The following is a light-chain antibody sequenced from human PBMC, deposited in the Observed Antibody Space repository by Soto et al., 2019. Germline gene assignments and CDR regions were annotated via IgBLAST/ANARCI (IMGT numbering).Light chain of an antibody. J-gene: IGKJ3*01. CDR1: QTIIRY. V-gene: IGKV1-39*01. Sequence: DIQMTQSPSSLSASVGDRVTITCRASQTIIRYLNWYQQKVGRAPNLLIYAASSLQSGVPSRFRGSGSGTEFTLTISSLQPEDFATYYCQQSYSTLFSFGPGTKVEIK. CDR2: AAS. CDR3: QQSYSTLFS.